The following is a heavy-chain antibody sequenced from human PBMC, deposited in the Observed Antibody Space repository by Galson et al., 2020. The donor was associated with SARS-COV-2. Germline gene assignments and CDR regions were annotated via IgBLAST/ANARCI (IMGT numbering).Heavy chain of an antibody. V-gene: IGHV3-21*01. CDR2: ISSSSSYI. J-gene: IGHJ3*02. CDR3: ARTRPNYYDSSGYYPDAFDI. Sequence: GGSLRLSCAASGFTFSSYSMNWVRQAPGKGLEWVSSISSSSSYIYYADSVKGRVTISRDNAKNSLYLQMNSLRAEDTAVYYCARTRPNYYDSSGYYPDAFDIWGQGTMVTVSS. CDR1: GFTFSSYS. D-gene: IGHD3-22*01.